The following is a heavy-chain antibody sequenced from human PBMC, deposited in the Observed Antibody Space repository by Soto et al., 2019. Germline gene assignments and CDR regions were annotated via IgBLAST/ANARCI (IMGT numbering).Heavy chain of an antibody. CDR3: ARDPLTIDPKSSNYKVV. Sequence: GGSLRLSCAASGFTFSSYSMNWVCQAPGKGLEWVSSISSSSSYIYYADSVKGRFTISRDNAKNSLYLQMNSLIAEDTAEYYCARDPLTIDPKSSNYKVVWGQGTLVTVSS. V-gene: IGHV3-21*01. CDR2: ISSSSSYI. D-gene: IGHD4-4*01. J-gene: IGHJ4*02. CDR1: GFTFSSYS.